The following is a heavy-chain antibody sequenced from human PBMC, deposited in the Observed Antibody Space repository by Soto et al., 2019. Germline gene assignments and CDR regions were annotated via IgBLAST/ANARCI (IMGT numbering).Heavy chain of an antibody. CDR2: ISYDGSNK. Sequence: QVQLVECGGGVVQPGRSLRLACAASGFTLSSYGMHWVRQAPGKGLEWVAVISYDGSNKYYADSVKGRFTISRDNSKNTLYLQMNSLRAEDTAVYYCAKTRTNSSGWAPDYWGQGTLVTVSS. J-gene: IGHJ4*02. D-gene: IGHD6-19*01. CDR3: AKTRTNSSGWAPDY. V-gene: IGHV3-30*18. CDR1: GFTLSSYG.